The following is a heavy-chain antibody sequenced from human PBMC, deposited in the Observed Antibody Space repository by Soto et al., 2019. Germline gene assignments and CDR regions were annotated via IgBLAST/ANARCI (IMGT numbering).Heavy chain of an antibody. D-gene: IGHD3-3*01. V-gene: IGHV1-18*04. CDR1: GYTFTSYG. J-gene: IGHJ6*02. CDR2: ISAYNGNT. Sequence: ASVKFSCKASGYTFTSYGISWVRQAPGQGLEWMGWISAYNGNTNYAQKLQGRVTMTTDTSTSTAYMELRSLRSDDTAVYYCAAPDFWSGYFVDYYGMDVWGQGTTVTVSS. CDR3: AAPDFWSGYFVDYYGMDV.